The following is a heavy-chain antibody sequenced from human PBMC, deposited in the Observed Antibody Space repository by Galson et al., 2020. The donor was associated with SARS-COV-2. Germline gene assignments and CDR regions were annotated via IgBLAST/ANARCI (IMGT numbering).Heavy chain of an antibody. CDR3: GRVGANYGSGSYYGDDH. D-gene: IGHD3-10*01. Sequence: SETLSLTCTVSGGSISGSDHYWIWIRQPPGKGLEWTRHIHYSGNTYYNPSLKSRVSLSIAKSKSQFYVNLNSVTAADTAVYYCGRVGANYGSGSYYGDDHWGQGTLVTVSS. J-gene: IGHJ4*02. CDR1: GGSISGSDHY. CDR2: IHYSGNT. V-gene: IGHV4-30-4*01.